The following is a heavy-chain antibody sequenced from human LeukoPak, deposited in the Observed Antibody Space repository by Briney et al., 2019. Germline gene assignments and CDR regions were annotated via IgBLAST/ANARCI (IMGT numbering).Heavy chain of an antibody. CDR1: GDSVSSNSAA. Sequence: SQTLSLTCAISGDSVSSNSAAWNWIRQSPSRGLEWLGRTYYRSKWYNDYAVSAKSRITINPDTSKNQFPLQLNSVTPEDTAVYYCARAPEYSSGWYGMYYFDYWGQGTLVTVSS. D-gene: IGHD6-19*01. CDR3: ARAPEYSSGWYGMYYFDY. CDR2: TYYRSKWYN. J-gene: IGHJ4*02. V-gene: IGHV6-1*01.